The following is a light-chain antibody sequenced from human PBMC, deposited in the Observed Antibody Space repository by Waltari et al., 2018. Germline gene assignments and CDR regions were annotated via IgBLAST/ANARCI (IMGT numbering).Light chain of an antibody. CDR1: QSVGSSS. J-gene: IGKJ1*01. CDR2: RAS. V-gene: IGKV3-20*01. CDR3: QQHGTLPAT. Sequence: EIVLTQSPGTASLSPGERVTLSCRASQSVGSSSLAWYQQKPGQAPRLVIYRASRRATGIPDRFSGSGSGKDFSLTISRLEPEDFAVYYWQQHGTLPATFGQGTKVEIK.